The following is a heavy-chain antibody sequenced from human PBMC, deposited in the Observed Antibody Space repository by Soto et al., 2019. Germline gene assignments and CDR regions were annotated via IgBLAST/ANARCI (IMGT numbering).Heavy chain of an antibody. D-gene: IGHD3-22*01. V-gene: IGHV5-51*01. CDR3: ARQRYYDSSGYYPYYFDY. Sequence: PGESLKISCKGSGYSFNSNWIGWVRQMPGKGLEWMGIIYPGDSDTRYSPSFQGQVTISADKSISTAYLQWSSLKASDTAMYYCARQRYYDSSGYYPYYFDYWGQGTLVTVSS. J-gene: IGHJ4*02. CDR2: IYPGDSDT. CDR1: GYSFNSNW.